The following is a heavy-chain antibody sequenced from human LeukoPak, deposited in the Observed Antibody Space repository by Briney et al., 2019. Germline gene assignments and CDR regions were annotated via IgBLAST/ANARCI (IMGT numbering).Heavy chain of an antibody. CDR2: IKQDGSEK. CDR3: ARVGVGTTMVISNYYYMDV. D-gene: IGHD5-18*01. V-gene: IGHV3-7*01. CDR1: GFTFSSYW. Sequence: GGSLRLSCAASGFTFSSYWMCWVRQAPGKGLEWVANIKQDGSEKYYVDSVKGRFTISRDNAKNSLYLQMNSLRAEDTAVYYCARVGVGTTMVISNYYYMDVWGKGTTVTVSS. J-gene: IGHJ6*03.